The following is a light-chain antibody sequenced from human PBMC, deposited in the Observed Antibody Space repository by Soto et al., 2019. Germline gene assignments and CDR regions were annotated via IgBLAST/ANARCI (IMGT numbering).Light chain of an antibody. J-gene: IGKJ1*01. CDR3: QQYNSYSQT. V-gene: IGKV1-5*01. Sequence: DIQLTQSPSFLSASVGDRVAITCRASQGIRNYLAWYQQKPGRAPKLLIYDASSLESGVPSRFSGSGSGTEFTLTISSLQPDDFATYYCQQYNSYSQTCGQGTKVDIK. CDR1: QGIRNY. CDR2: DAS.